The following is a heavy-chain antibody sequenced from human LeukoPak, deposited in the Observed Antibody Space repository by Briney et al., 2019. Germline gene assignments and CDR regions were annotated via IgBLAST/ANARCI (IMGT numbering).Heavy chain of an antibody. CDR3: WYAPEY. CDR1: GFTFGSSA. D-gene: IGHD6-13*01. CDR2: FSRSGPDT. J-gene: IGHJ4*02. V-gene: IGHV3-23*01. Sequence: GGSLRLSCAASGFTFGSSAMSWVRQAPGKGPEWVSTFSRSGPDTYYADSVKGRFTIFRDNSKNTLYLQMNSLKIEDKGVYYCWYAPEYWGQGTLVTVSS.